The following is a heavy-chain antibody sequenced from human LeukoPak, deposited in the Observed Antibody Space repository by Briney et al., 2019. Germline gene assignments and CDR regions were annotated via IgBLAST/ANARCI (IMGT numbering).Heavy chain of an antibody. D-gene: IGHD1-20*01. CDR2: MYSSGST. Sequence: PSQTLSLACTVSGGSISSDNHYWNWIRQPAGKGLEWIGRMYSSGSTNYSPSLESRVTISIDTSKNQFSLNLSSVTAADTAVYYCARGTKGMTGAPSDYWGQGTLVTVSS. CDR3: ARGTKGMTGAPSDY. CDR1: GGSISSDNHY. V-gene: IGHV4-61*02. J-gene: IGHJ4*02.